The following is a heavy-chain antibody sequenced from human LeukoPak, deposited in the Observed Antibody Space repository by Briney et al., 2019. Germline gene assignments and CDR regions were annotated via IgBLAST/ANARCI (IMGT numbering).Heavy chain of an antibody. Sequence: KPSETLSLTCTVPRGSISSSSYYYGWIRQPPGEGLEWNRSIYYSGSTNYNPSLKSRVTISVDTSKNQFPLKLSSVTAADTAVYYCARGSGPLISYYYFDYWGQGTLVTVSS. CDR1: RGSISSSSYY. V-gene: IGHV4-39*06. D-gene: IGHD3-3*01. J-gene: IGHJ4*02. CDR3: ARGSGPLISYYYFDY. CDR2: IYYSGST.